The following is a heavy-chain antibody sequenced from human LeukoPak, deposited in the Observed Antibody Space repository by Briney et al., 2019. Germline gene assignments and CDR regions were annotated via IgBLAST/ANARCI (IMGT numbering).Heavy chain of an antibody. Sequence: PGGSLRLSCAASGFTFSSYSMNWVRQAPGKGLEWVSSISSSSSYIYYADSVKGRFTISRDNAKNSLYLQMNSLRAEDTAVYYCARDLEQQLPFDYWGQGTLVTVSS. CDR2: ISSSSSYI. CDR3: ARDLEQQLPFDY. J-gene: IGHJ4*02. D-gene: IGHD6-13*01. CDR1: GFTFSSYS. V-gene: IGHV3-21*01.